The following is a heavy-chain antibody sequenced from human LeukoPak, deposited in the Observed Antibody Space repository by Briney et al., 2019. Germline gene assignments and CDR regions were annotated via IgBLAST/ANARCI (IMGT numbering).Heavy chain of an antibody. CDR2: IYHSGST. Sequence: SETLSLTCTVSGYSISSGYYWGWIRQPPGKGLEWIGSIYHSGSTYYNPPLKSRVTMSVDTSKNQFSLKLSSVTAADTAVYYCARVYYGSGSYWNWFDPWGQGTLVTVSS. CDR1: GYSISSGYY. V-gene: IGHV4-38-2*02. D-gene: IGHD3-10*01. J-gene: IGHJ5*02. CDR3: ARVYYGSGSYWNWFDP.